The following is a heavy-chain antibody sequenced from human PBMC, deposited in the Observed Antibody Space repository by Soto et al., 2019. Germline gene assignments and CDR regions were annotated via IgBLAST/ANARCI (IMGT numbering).Heavy chain of an antibody. D-gene: IGHD2-21*01. CDR2: IRSKANSYAT. CDR1: GFTFSGSA. CDR3: TRIDLWGDEYFQH. Sequence: EVQLVESGGGLVQPGGSLKLSCAASGFTFSGSAMHWVRQASGKGLEWVGRIRSKANSYATAYAASVKGRFTISRDDSKNTAYLQMHSLKTEDTAVYYCTRIDLWGDEYFQHSGQGTLVTVSS. J-gene: IGHJ1*01. V-gene: IGHV3-73*01.